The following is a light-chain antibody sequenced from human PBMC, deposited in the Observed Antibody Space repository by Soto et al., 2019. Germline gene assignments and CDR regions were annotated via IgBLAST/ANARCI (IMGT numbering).Light chain of an antibody. CDR2: AAS. V-gene: IGKV1-39*01. Sequence: DMEMTQSPSSLSASVGDRVTITCRASQSISNYLNWYQHKPGKVPKLLIYAASSLQSGVPTRFSGSGSGTDFTLTINSPQPEDFATYYCQQSYGTPLTFVGGTKIEIK. CDR3: QQSYGTPLT. CDR1: QSISNY. J-gene: IGKJ4*01.